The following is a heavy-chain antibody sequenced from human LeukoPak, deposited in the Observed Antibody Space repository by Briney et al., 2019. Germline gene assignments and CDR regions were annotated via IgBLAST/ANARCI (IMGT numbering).Heavy chain of an antibody. V-gene: IGHV4-30-4*08. CDR3: ARVPGDIDY. CDR2: IYYIGST. D-gene: IGHD7-27*01. J-gene: IGHJ4*02. Sequence: PSETLSLTCTVSGGSISSGDYYWSWIRQPPGKGLEWIGYIYYIGSTYYNPSLKSRVTISVDTSKNQFSLTLSSVTAADTAVYYCARVPGDIDYWGQGTLVTVSS. CDR1: GGSISSGDYY.